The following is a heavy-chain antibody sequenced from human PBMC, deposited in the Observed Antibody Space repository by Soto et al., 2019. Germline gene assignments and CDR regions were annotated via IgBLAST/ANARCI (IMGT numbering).Heavy chain of an antibody. D-gene: IGHD3-22*01. CDR3: AKTYFYDSSGYYDALLDH. V-gene: IGHV3-30*02. Sequence: SVRGRFTISRDNSKSTLFLQMNSLRVEDTAVYYCAKTYFYDSSGYYDALLDHWGQGTLVTVSS. J-gene: IGHJ4*02.